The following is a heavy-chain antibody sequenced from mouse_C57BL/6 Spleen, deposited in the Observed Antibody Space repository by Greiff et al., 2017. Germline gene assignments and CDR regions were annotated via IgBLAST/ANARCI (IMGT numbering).Heavy chain of an antibody. J-gene: IGHJ3*01. Sequence: EVMLVESGEGLVKPGGSLKLSCAASGFTFSSYAMSWVRQTPEKRLEWVAYISSGGDYIYYADTVKGRFTISRDNARNTLYLQMSSLKSEDTAMYYCTRDNYGSSYGAYWGQGPLVTVSA. CDR1: GFTFSSYA. CDR2: ISSGGDYI. CDR3: TRDNYGSSYGAY. D-gene: IGHD1-1*01. V-gene: IGHV5-9-1*02.